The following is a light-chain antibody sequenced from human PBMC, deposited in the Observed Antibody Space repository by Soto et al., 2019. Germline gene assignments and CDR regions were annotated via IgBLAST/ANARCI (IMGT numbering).Light chain of an antibody. Sequence: DIQMTQSPSSLSASVGDRVTITCRASQSISSYLNWYQQKPGKAPKLLIYAASSLQSGVASRFSGSGSGTDFTLTISSLQPEDFATYYCQQSYSTLTFGPGTQVAI. CDR2: AAS. CDR1: QSISSY. J-gene: IGKJ3*01. V-gene: IGKV1-39*01. CDR3: QQSYSTLT.